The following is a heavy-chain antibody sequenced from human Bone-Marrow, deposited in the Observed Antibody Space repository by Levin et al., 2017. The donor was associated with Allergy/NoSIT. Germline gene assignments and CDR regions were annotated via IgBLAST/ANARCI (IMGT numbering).Heavy chain of an antibody. J-gene: IGHJ5*02. D-gene: IGHD2-15*01. Sequence: ASVKVSCAASGFTFSSYSMNWVRQAPGKGLEWVSSITSSSNYIYYADSVKGRFTISRDNAKSSLYLQMNSLRAEDTAVYYCARDWSGGDLWGQGTLVTVSS. CDR2: ITSSSNYI. CDR1: GFTFSSYS. CDR3: ARDWSGGDL. V-gene: IGHV3-21*01.